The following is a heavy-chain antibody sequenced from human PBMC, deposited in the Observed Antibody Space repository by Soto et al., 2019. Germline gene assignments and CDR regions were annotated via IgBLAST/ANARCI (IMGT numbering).Heavy chain of an antibody. V-gene: IGHV3-33*01. Sequence: PGGSLRLSCAASGFTFSSYGMHWVRQAPGKGLEWVAVIWYDGSNKYYADSVKGRFTISRDNSKNTLYLQMNSLRAEDTAVYYCARDPYYYDSSGYYYYWGQGTLVTVSS. D-gene: IGHD3-22*01. J-gene: IGHJ4*02. CDR1: GFTFSSYG. CDR3: ARDPYYYDSSGYYYY. CDR2: IWYDGSNK.